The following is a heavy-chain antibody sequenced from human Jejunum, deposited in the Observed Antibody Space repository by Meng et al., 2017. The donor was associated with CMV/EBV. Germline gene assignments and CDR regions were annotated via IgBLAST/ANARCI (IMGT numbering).Heavy chain of an antibody. CDR3: AYSSSWAHFDY. J-gene: IGHJ4*02. V-gene: IGHV3-53*01. CDR2: IYGEDTT. D-gene: IGHD6-13*01. Sequence: CVASGFTVSSNYMGWVRQTPGKGLEWVSIIYGEDTTYYADSVRGRFTITRDKSKNTLDLQMNSLRAEDMAVYYCAYSSSWAHFDYWGQGTLVTVSS. CDR1: GFTVSSNY.